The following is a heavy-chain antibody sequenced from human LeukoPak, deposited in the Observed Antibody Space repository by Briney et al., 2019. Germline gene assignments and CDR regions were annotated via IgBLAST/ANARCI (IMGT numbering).Heavy chain of an antibody. J-gene: IGHJ3*02. V-gene: IGHV3-21*01. CDR2: ISSSSSYI. CDR3: ARPRTENYDFWSGHTLSAFDI. Sequence: GGSLRLSCAASGFTFSSYSMNWVRQAPGKGLEWVSSISSSSSYIYYADSLKGRFTISRDNAKNSLYLQMNSLRAEDTAVYYCARPRTENYDFWSGHTLSAFDIWGQGTMVTVSS. D-gene: IGHD3-3*01. CDR1: GFTFSSYS.